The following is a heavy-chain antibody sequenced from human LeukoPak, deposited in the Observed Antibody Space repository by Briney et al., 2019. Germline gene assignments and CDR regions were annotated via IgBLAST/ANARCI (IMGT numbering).Heavy chain of an antibody. CDR2: VSSSGSRI. Sequence: GGSLRLSCAAFGFIFNTYEINWVRQAPGKGLEWVSYVSSSGSRIYYADSVKGRFTISRDNAKNSLYLQMNSLRAEDTAIYYCARPRSDLYGMDVWGQGTTVIVSS. V-gene: IGHV3-48*03. CDR1: GFIFNTYE. J-gene: IGHJ6*02. CDR3: ARPRSDLYGMDV.